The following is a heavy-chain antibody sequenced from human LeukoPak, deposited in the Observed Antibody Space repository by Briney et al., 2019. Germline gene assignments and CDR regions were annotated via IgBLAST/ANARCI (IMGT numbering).Heavy chain of an antibody. D-gene: IGHD6-6*01. Sequence: GGSLRLSCVASGFTFSHYSMNWVRQAPGKGLEWVSSIRFTGSYIYYADSVKGRFTISRDDAKNLLSLQMISLRAEDTAVYFCARIGYSSSSFDYWGQGVLVTVYS. CDR2: IRFTGSYI. V-gene: IGHV3-21*04. CDR1: GFTFSHYS. CDR3: ARIGYSSSSFDY. J-gene: IGHJ4*02.